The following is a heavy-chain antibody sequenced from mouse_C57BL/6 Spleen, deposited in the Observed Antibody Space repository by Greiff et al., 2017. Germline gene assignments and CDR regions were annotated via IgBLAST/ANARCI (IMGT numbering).Heavy chain of an antibody. CDR3: ARRYSNSRYFDV. CDR1: GFTFRSYA. D-gene: IGHD2-5*01. J-gene: IGHJ1*03. Sequence: EVKLMESGGGLVKPGGSLKLSCAASGFTFRSYAMSWVRQTPEKRLEWVATISDGGSYTYYPDNVKGRFTISRDNAKNNLYLQMSHLKSEDTAMYYCARRYSNSRYFDVWGTGTTVTVSS. V-gene: IGHV5-4*03. CDR2: ISDGGSYT.